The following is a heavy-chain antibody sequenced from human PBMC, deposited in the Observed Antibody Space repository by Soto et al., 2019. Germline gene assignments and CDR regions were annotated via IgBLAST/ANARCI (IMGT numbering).Heavy chain of an antibody. D-gene: IGHD2-21*02. J-gene: IGHJ4*02. CDR2: ISSSGGST. Sequence: EVQLVESGGGLVKPGGSLRLSCAASGFTFSSYSMNWVRQAPGKGLEWVSSISSSGGSTYYADSVKGRFTISRDNSKNTLYLQMNSLRAEDTAVYYCAKDAPGGDRSSVYWGQGTLVTVSS. CDR1: GFTFSSYS. CDR3: AKDAPGGDRSSVY. V-gene: IGHV3-23*04.